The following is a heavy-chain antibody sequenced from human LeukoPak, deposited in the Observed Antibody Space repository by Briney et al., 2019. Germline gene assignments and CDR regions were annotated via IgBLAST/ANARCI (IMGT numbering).Heavy chain of an antibody. CDR1: GGTFSSYA. Sequence: ASVKVSCKASGGTFSSYAISWVRQAPGQGLEWMGRIIPILGIANYAQKFQGRVTITADKSTSTAYMELSSLRSEDTAVYYCARDNYYDSSGYILAFDYWGQGTLVTVSS. CDR3: ARDNYYDSSGYILAFDY. V-gene: IGHV1-69*04. J-gene: IGHJ4*02. CDR2: IIPILGIA. D-gene: IGHD3-22*01.